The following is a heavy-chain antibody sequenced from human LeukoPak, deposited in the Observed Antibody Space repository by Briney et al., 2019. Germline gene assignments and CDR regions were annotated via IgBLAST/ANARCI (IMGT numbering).Heavy chain of an antibody. D-gene: IGHD4-17*01. CDR2: ISYDGSNK. V-gene: IGHV3-30*18. J-gene: IGHJ3*02. CDR1: GFTFSSYG. CDR3: AKVTTVTKGAFDI. Sequence: GRSLRLSCAASGFTFSSYGMHWVRQAPGKGLEWGAVISYDGSNKYYADSVKGRFTISRDNSKNTLYLQMNSLRAEDTAVYYCAKVTTVTKGAFDIWGQGTMVTVSS.